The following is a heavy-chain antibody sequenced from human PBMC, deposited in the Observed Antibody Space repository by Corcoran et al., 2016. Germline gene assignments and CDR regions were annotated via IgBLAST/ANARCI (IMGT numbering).Heavy chain of an antibody. CDR1: GFTFTSSA. CDR2: IVVGSGNT. V-gene: IGHV1-58*01. J-gene: IGHJ6*02. Sequence: QMQLVQSGPEVKKPGTSVKVSCKASGFTFTSSAVQWVRQARGQRLEWIGWIVVGSGNTNYAQKFQERVTITRDMSTSTAYMELSSLRSEDTAVYYCAAEFPPPSYGGNISYYGMDVWGQGTTVTVSS. D-gene: IGHD4-17*01. CDR3: AAEFPPPSYGGNISYYGMDV.